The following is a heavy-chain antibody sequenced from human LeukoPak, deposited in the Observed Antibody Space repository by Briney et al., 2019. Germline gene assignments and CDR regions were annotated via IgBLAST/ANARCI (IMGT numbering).Heavy chain of an antibody. Sequence: GASLQISCKGSGYRFTSYWIGWVRQLPGKGLEWMGIIYPGDSDTRYSPSFQGQVTISADKSISTAYLQWSSLKASDTAMYYCARSPLEMATHGDFDYWGQGTLVTVSS. V-gene: IGHV5-51*01. CDR1: GYRFTSYW. J-gene: IGHJ4*02. D-gene: IGHD5-24*01. CDR2: IYPGDSDT. CDR3: ARSPLEMATHGDFDY.